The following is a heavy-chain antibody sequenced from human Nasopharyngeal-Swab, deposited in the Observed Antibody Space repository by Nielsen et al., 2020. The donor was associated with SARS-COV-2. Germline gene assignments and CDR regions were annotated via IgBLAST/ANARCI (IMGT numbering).Heavy chain of an antibody. V-gene: IGHV4-31*03. D-gene: IGHD5-12*01. CDR1: GGSISSGGYY. Sequence: SETLSLTCTVSGGSISSGGYYWSWIRQHPGKGLEWIGYIYYSGSTYYNPSLKSRVTISVGTSKNQFSLKLSSVTAADTAVYYCARSHSGYDLSFDYWGQGTLVTVSS. J-gene: IGHJ4*02. CDR3: ARSHSGYDLSFDY. CDR2: IYYSGST.